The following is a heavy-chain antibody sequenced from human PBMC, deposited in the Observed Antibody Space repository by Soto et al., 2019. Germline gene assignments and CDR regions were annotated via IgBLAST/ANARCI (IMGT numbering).Heavy chain of an antibody. CDR3: ARFWGPVTSAVDDF. CDR1: GFAFSNFG. V-gene: IGHV3-30*03. CDR2: ISYDGNTT. D-gene: IGHD3-16*01. Sequence: QVQLVESGGGVVQPGRSLRLSCAASGFAFSNFGMQWRRQAPGKGLEWVASISYDGNTTKFSDSVKGRFTISRDISSNTLYLQMSSLRSDDTAVYYCARFWGPVTSAVDDFWGQGTLVTVSS. J-gene: IGHJ4*02.